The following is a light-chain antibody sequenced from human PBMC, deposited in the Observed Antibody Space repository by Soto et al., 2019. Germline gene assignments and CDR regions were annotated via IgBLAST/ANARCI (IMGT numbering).Light chain of an antibody. V-gene: IGKV3-11*01. CDR2: DAA. CDR3: HQRNNSPLT. Sequence: EIVLTQSPATLSLSPGERATLSCRASQSVSKYLAWYQQKPGQAPRLLIYDAANRATGLPARFSGSGSGTDFTLTISILEPEDFAVYYCHQRNNSPLTFGGGTKVEIK. J-gene: IGKJ4*01. CDR1: QSVSKY.